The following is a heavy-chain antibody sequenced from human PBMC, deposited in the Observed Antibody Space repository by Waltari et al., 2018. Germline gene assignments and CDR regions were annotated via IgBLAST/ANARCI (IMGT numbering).Heavy chain of an antibody. CDR3: ARGTYYEIVGDAFDI. CDR2: IYYSGST. Sequence: QVQLQESGPGLVKPSQTLSLTCTVSGGSISSGGYYWSWIRQHPGKGLEWIGYIYYSGSTYYNPALKSRVTRSVDTSKNQFSLKLSSVTAADTAVYYCARGTYYEIVGDAFDIWGQGTMVTVSS. J-gene: IGHJ3*02. D-gene: IGHD1-26*01. V-gene: IGHV4-31*03. CDR1: GGSISSGGYY.